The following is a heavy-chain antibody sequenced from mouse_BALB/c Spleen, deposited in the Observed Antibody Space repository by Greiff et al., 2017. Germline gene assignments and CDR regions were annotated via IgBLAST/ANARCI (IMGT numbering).Heavy chain of an antibody. CDR1: GYTFTSYV. D-gene: IGHD2-4*01. V-gene: IGHV1-14*01. CDR2: INPYNDGT. Sequence: EVQLQQSGPELVKPGASVKMSCKASGYTFTSYVMHWVKQKPGQGLEWIGYINPYNDGTKYNEKFKGKATLTSDKSSSTAYMELSSLTSEDSAVYYCASSIYYDYVLFAYWGQGTLVTVSA. J-gene: IGHJ3*01. CDR3: ASSIYYDYVLFAY.